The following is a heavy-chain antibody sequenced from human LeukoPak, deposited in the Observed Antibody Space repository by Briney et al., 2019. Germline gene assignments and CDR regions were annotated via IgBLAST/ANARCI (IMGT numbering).Heavy chain of an antibody. CDR1: GFTVSSTY. V-gene: IGHV3-53*01. J-gene: IGHJ4*02. CDR2: IYSGGNI. Sequence: GGSLRLSCAASGFTVSSTYMSWVRQAPGKGLEWVSVIYSGGNIYYIDSVKGRFTISSDTSKNTLYLQMNSLRAEDTAVYYCASRHCSGGGCYFAGADPFDYWGQGTLVTVSS. D-gene: IGHD2-15*01. CDR3: ASRHCSGGGCYFAGADPFDY.